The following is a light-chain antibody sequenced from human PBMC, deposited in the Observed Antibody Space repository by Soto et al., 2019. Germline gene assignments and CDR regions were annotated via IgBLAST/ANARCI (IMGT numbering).Light chain of an antibody. J-gene: IGKJ1*01. CDR2: GAS. CDR1: QSVNSN. Sequence: EIVLTQSPATLSVSPGDRATLSCRASQSVNSNLAWYHLKPGQAPRLLIYGASIRAAGIPARFTGSESGTEFTLSISSLQSEDFAGYYCQQYDDWPWTVGLGTKVEIK. CDR3: QQYDDWPWT. V-gene: IGKV3-15*01.